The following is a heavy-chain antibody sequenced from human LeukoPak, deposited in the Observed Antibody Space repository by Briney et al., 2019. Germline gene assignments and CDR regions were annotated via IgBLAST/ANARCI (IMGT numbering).Heavy chain of an antibody. Sequence: SETLSLTCAVYGGSFSGYYWSWIRQPPGKGLEWIGEINHSGSTNYNPSLKSRVTISVDTSKNQFSLKLSSVTAADTAVYYCARGGYSGYDYVDYWGQGTLVTVSS. V-gene: IGHV4-34*01. D-gene: IGHD5-12*01. CDR1: GGSFSGYY. J-gene: IGHJ4*02. CDR2: INHSGST. CDR3: ARGGYSGYDYVDY.